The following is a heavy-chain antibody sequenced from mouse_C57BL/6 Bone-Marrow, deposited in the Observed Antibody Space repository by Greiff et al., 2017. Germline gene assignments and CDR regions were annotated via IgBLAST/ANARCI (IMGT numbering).Heavy chain of an antibody. CDR3: ARGLDLLWLRRGFAY. Sequence: VQLQQSGPELVKPGASVKISCKASGYTFTDYYINWVKQRPGQGLEWIGWIFPGSGSTYYNEKFKGKATLTVDKSSSTAYMLLSSLTSEDSAVYFCARGLDLLWLRRGFAYWGQGTLVTVSA. J-gene: IGHJ3*01. CDR1: GYTFTDYY. V-gene: IGHV1-75*01. CDR2: IFPGSGST. D-gene: IGHD2-2*01.